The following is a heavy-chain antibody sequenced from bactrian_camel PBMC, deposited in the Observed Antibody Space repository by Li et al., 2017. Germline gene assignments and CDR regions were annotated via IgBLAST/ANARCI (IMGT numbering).Heavy chain of an antibody. J-gene: IGHJ4*01. D-gene: IGHD2*01. CDR1: GYAYSDGYC. CDR3: YLDTPDCYLSAPAYTY. V-gene: IGHV3S40*01. CDR2: FATGGVSP. Sequence: DVQLVESGGGSVQTGGSLRLSCVVSGYAYSDGYCLGWWRQVPGKERERVAAFATGGVSPYYADSVWGRFTISRDNAKNTMYLEMNSLKPEDTGEYHCYLDTPDCYLSAPAYTYSGQGTQVTVS.